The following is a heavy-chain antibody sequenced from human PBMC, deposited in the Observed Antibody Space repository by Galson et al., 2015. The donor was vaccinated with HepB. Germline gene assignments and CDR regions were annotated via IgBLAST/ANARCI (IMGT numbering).Heavy chain of an antibody. CDR1: GYTFTSFG. J-gene: IGHJ4*02. CDR2: ISAYNGNT. V-gene: IGHV1-18*01. D-gene: IGHD6-19*01. Sequence: SVKVSCKASGYTFTSFGINWVRQAPGQGLEWMGWISAYNGNTSYAQKFQGRVTMTTDTSTSTAYMELRSLKPDDTAVFYCMRALGLSSAWFIDYWGQGTLVTVSS. CDR3: MRALGLSSAWFIDY.